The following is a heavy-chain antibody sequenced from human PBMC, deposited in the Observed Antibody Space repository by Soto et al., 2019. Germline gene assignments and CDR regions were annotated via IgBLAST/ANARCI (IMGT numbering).Heavy chain of an antibody. J-gene: IGHJ4*02. Sequence: QITLKESGPTLVKPTQTLTLTCSFPGFSLRTRGLGVGWISQPPGKALECLALIYWDDDKRDRPSLENRLTITKDPSKSHRDQTLTNMDPLDTAADSCVHSIAPRLFDYWGQGSLVTVAS. V-gene: IGHV2-5*02. D-gene: IGHD3-16*02. CDR2: IYWDDDK. CDR3: VHSIAPRLFDY. CDR1: GFSLRTRGLG.